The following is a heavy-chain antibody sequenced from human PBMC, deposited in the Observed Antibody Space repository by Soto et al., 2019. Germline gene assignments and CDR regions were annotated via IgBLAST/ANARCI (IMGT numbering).Heavy chain of an antibody. J-gene: IGHJ5*02. CDR1: GFTFSSYE. CDR2: ISSSGSTI. Sequence: VGSLRLSCAASGFTFSSYEMNWVRQAPGKGLEWVSYISSSGSTIYYADSVKGRFTISRDNAKNSLYLQMNSLRAEDTAVYYCASSLRGYSYGGFNWFDPWGQGTLVTVSS. D-gene: IGHD5-18*01. CDR3: ASSLRGYSYGGFNWFDP. V-gene: IGHV3-48*03.